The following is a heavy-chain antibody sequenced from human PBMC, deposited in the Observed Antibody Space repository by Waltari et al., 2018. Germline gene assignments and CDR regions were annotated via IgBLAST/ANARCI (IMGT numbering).Heavy chain of an antibody. CDR1: GYSFTSYW. CDR2: IYPGDSDT. V-gene: IGHV5-51*01. Sequence: EVQLVQSGAEVKKPGESLKISCKGAGYSFTSYWIGCVRPLPGKSLTWMGIIYPGDSDTRYSPSFQGQVTISADKSISTAYLQWSSLKASDTAMYYCARALSPHYYYYGMDVWGQGTTVTVSS. CDR3: ARALSPHYYYYGMDV. J-gene: IGHJ6*02.